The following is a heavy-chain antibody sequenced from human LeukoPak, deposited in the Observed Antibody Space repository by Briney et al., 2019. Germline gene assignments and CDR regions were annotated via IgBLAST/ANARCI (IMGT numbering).Heavy chain of an antibody. D-gene: IGHD6-13*01. CDR1: GFIFSSYT. J-gene: IGHJ4*02. Sequence: GGSLRLSCAASGFIFSSYTMNWVRQAPGKGLEWVSSITSGSSYIYYADSVKGRFTISRDNAKNSLYLQMNSLRAEDTAVYYCARGTIAAGDIDYWGQGTLVTVSS. CDR2: ITSGSSYI. CDR3: ARGTIAAGDIDY. V-gene: IGHV3-21*01.